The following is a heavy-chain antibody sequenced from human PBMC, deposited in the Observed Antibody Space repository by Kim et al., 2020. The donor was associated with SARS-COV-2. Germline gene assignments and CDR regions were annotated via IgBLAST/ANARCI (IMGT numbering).Heavy chain of an antibody. CDR1: GVSISSGGYY. CDR3: AREDSGSLDY. V-gene: IGHV4-31*03. D-gene: IGHD3-10*01. J-gene: IGHJ4*02. Sequence: SDTLSLTCTVSGVSISSGGYYWSVIRQHPVKGLEWIGYIYYSGSTYYNPSLKSRVTISVDTSKNQFSLKLSSVTAADTAVYYCAREDSGSLDYWGQGTLVTVSS. CDR2: IYYSGST.